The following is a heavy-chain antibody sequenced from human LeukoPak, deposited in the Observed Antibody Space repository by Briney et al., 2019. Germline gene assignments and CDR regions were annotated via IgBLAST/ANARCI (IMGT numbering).Heavy chain of an antibody. V-gene: IGHV4-59*08. CDR1: GGSISSYY. D-gene: IGHD3-10*01. CDR3: ARRWFGDANWFDP. Sequence: SETLSLTCTVSGGSISSYYWSWIRQPPGKGLEWIGYIYYSGSTNYNPSLKSRVTISVDTSKNQFSLKLSSVSAADTAVYYCARRWFGDANWFDPWGQGTLVTVSS. CDR2: IYYSGST. J-gene: IGHJ5*02.